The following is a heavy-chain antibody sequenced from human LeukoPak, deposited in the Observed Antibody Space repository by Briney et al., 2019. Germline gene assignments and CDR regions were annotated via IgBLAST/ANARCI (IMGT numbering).Heavy chain of an antibody. CDR2: VDGGGGGT. J-gene: IGHJ4*02. CDR3: ASEVRGVRNYYFDY. V-gene: IGHV3-23*01. D-gene: IGHD3-10*01. CDR1: GFTFSSYA. Sequence: GGSLRLSCAASGFTFSSYAMSWVRQAPGRGLEWVSSVDGGGGGTYYADSVKGRFTISRDNSKNTLYLQMNSLRAEDTAVYYCASEVRGVRNYYFDYWGQGTLVTVSS.